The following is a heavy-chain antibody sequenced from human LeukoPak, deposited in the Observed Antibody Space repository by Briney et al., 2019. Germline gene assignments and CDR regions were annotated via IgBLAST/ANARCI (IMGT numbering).Heavy chain of an antibody. D-gene: IGHD2-15*01. V-gene: IGHV1-8*01. CDR2: MNPNSDYT. J-gene: IGHJ2*01. CDR3: ARAQAVTSWYFDL. CDR1: GYTFTSQD. Sequence: GASVKVSCKASGYTFTSQDINWVRQAPGQGLEWMGWMNPNSDYTGCEQKFQGRLTMTRDTSHDTAYMELSGLRSEDTAMYYCARAQAVTSWYFDLWGQGTLVIVSS.